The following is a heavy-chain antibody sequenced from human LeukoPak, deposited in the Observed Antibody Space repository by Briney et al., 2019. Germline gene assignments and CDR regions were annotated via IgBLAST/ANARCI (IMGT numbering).Heavy chain of an antibody. J-gene: IGHJ4*02. CDR2: MNPNSGNT. D-gene: IGHD3-10*01. V-gene: IGHV1-8*01. CDR1: GYTFTSYD. Sequence: ASVKVSCKASGYTFTSYDINGVRQATGQGLEWMGWMNPNSGNTGYAQKFQGRVTMTRNTSISTAYMELSSLRSEDTAVYYCERGDYGSGIPIHLDYWGQGTLVTVSS. CDR3: ERGDYGSGIPIHLDY.